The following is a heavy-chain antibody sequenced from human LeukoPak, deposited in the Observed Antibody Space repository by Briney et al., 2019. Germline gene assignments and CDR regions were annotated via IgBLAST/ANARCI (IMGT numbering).Heavy chain of an antibody. D-gene: IGHD5-24*01. Sequence: GGSLRLSCAASGFTFSSYAMSWVRQAPGKGLEWVSAISGSGGSTYYADSVKGRFTISRDNSENTLYLQMNSLRAEDTAVYYCAKGNRDGYNHDAFDIWGQGTMVTVSS. CDR1: GFTFSSYA. V-gene: IGHV3-23*01. CDR3: AKGNRDGYNHDAFDI. J-gene: IGHJ3*02. CDR2: ISGSGGST.